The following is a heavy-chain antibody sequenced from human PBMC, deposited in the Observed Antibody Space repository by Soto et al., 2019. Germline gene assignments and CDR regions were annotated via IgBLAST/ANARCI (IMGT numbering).Heavy chain of an antibody. D-gene: IGHD2-15*01. V-gene: IGHV3-23*01. CDR3: AKDFGDIVVVVIAPYCMDF. CDR1: GFTFSSYA. Sequence: GGSLRLSCAASGFTFSSYAMNWVRQAPGKGLEWVSGISGSGESTYYADSVKGRFTISRDNSKNTLYLQMNSLRAEDTAVYFCAKDFGDIVVVVIAPYCMDFWGLGTMVTVSS. J-gene: IGHJ6*02. CDR2: ISGSGEST.